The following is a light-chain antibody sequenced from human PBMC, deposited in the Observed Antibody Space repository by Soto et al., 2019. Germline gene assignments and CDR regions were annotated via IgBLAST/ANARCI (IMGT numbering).Light chain of an antibody. CDR1: ISDVSGYDY. CDR2: DVS. Sequence: QSALTQPASVSGSPGQSITISCTGTISDVSGYDYVSWYQHYPGKAPKLLIYDVSNRPSGVSDRFSGSKSGNTASLTISGLQAEDEADYYCTSYTTSSTYVFGTGTKPTVL. CDR3: TSYTTSSTYV. J-gene: IGLJ1*01. V-gene: IGLV2-14*03.